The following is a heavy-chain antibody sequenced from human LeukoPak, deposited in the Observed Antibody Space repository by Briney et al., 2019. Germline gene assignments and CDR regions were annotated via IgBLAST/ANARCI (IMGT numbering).Heavy chain of an antibody. D-gene: IGHD3-10*01. V-gene: IGHV1-69*02. J-gene: IGHJ5*02. CDR1: GYTFTGYY. CDR3: TRYYYGSGNPQFDP. Sequence: SVKVSCKASGYTFTGYYMHWVRQAPGQGLEWMGRIIPILGIANYAQKFQGRVTITADKSTSTAYMELSSLRSEDTAVYYCTRYYYGSGNPQFDPWGQGTLVTVSS. CDR2: IIPILGIA.